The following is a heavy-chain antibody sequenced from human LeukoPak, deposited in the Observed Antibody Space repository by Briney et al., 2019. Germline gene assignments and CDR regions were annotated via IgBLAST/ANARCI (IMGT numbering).Heavy chain of an antibody. CDR3: ARCSGLGY. Sequence: GGSLRLSCAASGFTFSSYEMNWVRQAPGKGLEWVSYIGPSGGPIYYTDSVKGRFTISRDNAKDSLYLQMNSLRAEDTAVYYCARCSGLGYWGERTLVSVFS. D-gene: IGHD6-19*01. J-gene: IGHJ4*02. CDR2: IGPSGGPI. V-gene: IGHV3-48*03. CDR1: GFTFSSYE.